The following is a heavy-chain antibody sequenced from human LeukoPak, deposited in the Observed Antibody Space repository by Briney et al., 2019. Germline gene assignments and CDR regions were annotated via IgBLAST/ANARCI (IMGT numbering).Heavy chain of an antibody. V-gene: IGHV4-39*01. CDR2: IYYSGST. CDR1: GGSISSSSYY. D-gene: IGHD3-3*01. J-gene: IGHJ6*03. CDR3: ARQGYDFWSGYPGHYYYYMDV. Sequence: SETLSLTCTVSGGSISSSSYYWGWLRQPPGKGLEWIGSIYYSGSTYYNPSLKSRVTISVDTYKNQFSLKLSSVTAADTAVYYCARQGYDFWSGYPGHYYYYMDVWGKGTTVTVSS.